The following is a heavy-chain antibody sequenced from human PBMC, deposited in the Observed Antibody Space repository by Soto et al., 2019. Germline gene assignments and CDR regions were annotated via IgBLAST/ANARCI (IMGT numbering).Heavy chain of an antibody. V-gene: IGHV1-8*01. CDR1: GYTFTSYD. D-gene: IGHD2-15*01. Sequence: GASVKVSCKASGYTFTSYDINWVRQATGQGLEWMGWMNPNSGNTGYAQKFQGRVTMTRNTSISTAYMELSSLRSEDTAVYYCARGGFGAATNSLYYYYYMDVWGKVTTVTVSS. J-gene: IGHJ6*03. CDR2: MNPNSGNT. CDR3: ARGGFGAATNSLYYYYYMDV.